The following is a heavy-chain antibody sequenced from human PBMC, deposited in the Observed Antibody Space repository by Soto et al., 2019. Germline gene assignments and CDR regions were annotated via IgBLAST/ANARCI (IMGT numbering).Heavy chain of an antibody. V-gene: IGHV3-21*01. J-gene: IGHJ4*02. CDR1: GFTFSSYS. CDR3: ARDYYDSSGYYPFDY. CDR2: ISSSSSYI. Sequence: EVQLVESGGGLVKPGGSLRLSCAASGFTFSSYSMNWVRQAPGKGREWVSSISSSSSYIYYADSVKGRFTISRDNAKNSLYLQMNSLRAEDTAVYYCARDYYDSSGYYPFDYWGQGTLVTVSS. D-gene: IGHD3-22*01.